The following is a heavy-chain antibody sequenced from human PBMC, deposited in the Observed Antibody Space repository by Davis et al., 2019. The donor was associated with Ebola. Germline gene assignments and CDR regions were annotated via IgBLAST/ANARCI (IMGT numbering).Heavy chain of an antibody. CDR1: GFTFSSYN. V-gene: IGHV3-48*04. CDR2: ISSSSSTI. D-gene: IGHD6-13*01. CDR3: AKAGTIAAAGTGYYFDY. Sequence: GGSLRLSCAASGFTFSSYNMNWVRQAPGKGLEWVSYISSSSSTIYYADSVKGRFTISRDNAENSLYLQMNDLRAEDTAFYYCAKAGTIAAAGTGYYFDYWGQGTLVTVSS. J-gene: IGHJ4*02.